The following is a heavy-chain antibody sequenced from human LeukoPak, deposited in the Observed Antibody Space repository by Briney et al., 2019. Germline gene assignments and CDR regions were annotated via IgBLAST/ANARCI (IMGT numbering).Heavy chain of an antibody. CDR2: MFDTVST. CDR3: ATIKRGSTYGYFDF. D-gene: IGHD5-18*01. V-gene: IGHV4-59*11. CDR1: GASTASHY. J-gene: IGHJ4*02. Sequence: SETLSLTCTVSGASTASHYWTWLRQPPGKELEWIAYMFDTVSTKSNPSLKSRLTLSVDTSKKQLSLRLSSVTAADTAVYYCATIKRGSTYGYFDFWGQGVKVTVSS.